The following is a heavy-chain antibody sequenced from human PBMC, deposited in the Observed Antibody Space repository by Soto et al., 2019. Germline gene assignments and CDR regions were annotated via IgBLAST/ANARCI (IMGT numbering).Heavy chain of an antibody. Sequence: QVQLVQSGAEVKKPGASVKVSCKASGYTFTSYDINWVRQATGQGLEWMGWMNPNSGNTGYAQKFQGRVTMTRNTSISTAYMELSSLRSEDTAVYYCATYITSLLYYYGMDVWGQGTTVTVSS. CDR2: MNPNSGNT. J-gene: IGHJ6*02. D-gene: IGHD3-10*01. CDR1: GYTFTSYD. V-gene: IGHV1-8*01. CDR3: ATYITSLLYYYGMDV.